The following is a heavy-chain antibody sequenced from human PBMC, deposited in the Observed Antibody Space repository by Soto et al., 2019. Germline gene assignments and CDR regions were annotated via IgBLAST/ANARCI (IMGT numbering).Heavy chain of an antibody. V-gene: IGHV1-8*02. J-gene: IGHJ4*02. D-gene: IGHD1-26*01. CDR2: INPITGNA. CDR1: GYTITAHL. CDR3: ARRKERSGPHYFDS. Sequence: VASVKVSCKASGYTITAHLLHWVRQAPGQGLEWMGWINPITGNAGYAQKFQGRVTMTRNTSIATAYMELSSLRSEDTAVYYCARRKERSGPHYFDSWGQGSLVT.